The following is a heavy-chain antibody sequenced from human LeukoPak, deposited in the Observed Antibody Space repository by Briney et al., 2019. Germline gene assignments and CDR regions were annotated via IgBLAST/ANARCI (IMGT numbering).Heavy chain of an antibody. J-gene: IGHJ4*02. Sequence: GGSLRLSCAASGFTFSSYWMSWVRQAPGKGLEWVANIKHDGSEKYYVDSVKGRFTISRDNAKNSLYLQVNSLRAEDTAVYYCARDQLRYFDWLNHAFDYWGQGTLVTVSS. V-gene: IGHV3-7*01. CDR1: GFTFSSYW. CDR3: ARDQLRYFDWLNHAFDY. CDR2: IKHDGSEK. D-gene: IGHD3-9*01.